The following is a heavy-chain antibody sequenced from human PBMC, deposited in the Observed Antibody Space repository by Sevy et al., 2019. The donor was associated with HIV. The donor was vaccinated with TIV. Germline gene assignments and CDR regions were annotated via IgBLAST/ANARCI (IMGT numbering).Heavy chain of an antibody. CDR1: GYTFTSYG. J-gene: IGHJ4*02. CDR3: ARDLIVVVPAAMVTTSYYFDY. D-gene: IGHD2-2*01. CDR2: ISAYNSNT. Sequence: ASVKVSCKASGYTFTSYGISWVRQAPGQGLEWMGWISAYNSNTNYAQKLQGRVTMTTDTSTSTAYMELRSLRSDDTAVYYCARDLIVVVPAAMVTTSYYFDYWGQGTLVTVSS. V-gene: IGHV1-18*01.